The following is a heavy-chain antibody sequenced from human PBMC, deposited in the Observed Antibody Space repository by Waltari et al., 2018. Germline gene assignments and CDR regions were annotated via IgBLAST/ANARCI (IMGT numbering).Heavy chain of an antibody. CDR1: GDSITSYY. Sequence: QVQLQESGPGLVKPSETLSLTCTVSGDSITSYYGNWIRQPPGKGLEWIAYIYHSGSTTYNPSLKSRVTLSIDMSKNQFSLNLTSVTAADTAVYYCARGNAFDFWGQGTLVTVSS. CDR2: IYHSGST. CDR3: ARGNAFDF. V-gene: IGHV4-59*01. J-gene: IGHJ3*01.